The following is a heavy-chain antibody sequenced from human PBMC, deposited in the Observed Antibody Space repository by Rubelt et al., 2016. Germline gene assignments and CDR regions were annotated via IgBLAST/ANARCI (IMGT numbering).Heavy chain of an antibody. CDR2: VNSDGSTM. J-gene: IGHJ4*02. D-gene: IGHD5-24*01. CDR1: GFTFSSEW. Sequence: EVQLVESGGGLVQPGGSLRLSCAASGFTFSSEWMTWVRPAPGKGLVWVSQVNSDGSTMSYADSVKGRFTISRENANNTRYRQMTSPRAGDTSVYYCASDGYSWDYWGQGTLVTVSS. V-gene: IGHV3-74*02. CDR3: ASDGYSWDY.